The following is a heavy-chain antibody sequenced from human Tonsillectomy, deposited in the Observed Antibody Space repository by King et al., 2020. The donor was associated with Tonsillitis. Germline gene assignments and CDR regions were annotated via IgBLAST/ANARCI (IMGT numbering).Heavy chain of an antibody. Sequence: QLVQSGAEVKKPGSSVKVSCMASGGSFSSYALSWVRQAPGQGLEWMGGIIPIIGTPIYAQKFQGRVTITADESTSTAYLELSSLTSKDTAVYYCARELGYESPLGMDVWGQGTTVTVSS. CDR3: ARELGYESPLGMDV. D-gene: IGHD7-27*01. J-gene: IGHJ6*02. CDR2: IIPIIGTP. V-gene: IGHV1-69*01. CDR1: GGSFSSYA.